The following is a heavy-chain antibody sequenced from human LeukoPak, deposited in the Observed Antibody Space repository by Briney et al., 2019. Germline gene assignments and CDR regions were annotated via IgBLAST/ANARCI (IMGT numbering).Heavy chain of an antibody. CDR3: ARAGSTNSWFDP. CDR1: GFAFDTYS. V-gene: IGHV3-21*01. J-gene: IGHJ5*02. D-gene: IGHD2-2*01. Sequence: GGSLRLSCAASGFAFDTYSMTWVRQAPGKGLDWVSSISSWSSFIYSADSVTGRFTISRDNAKNSLYLQMNSLRAEDTAVYYCARAGSTNSWFDPWGQGTLVIVSS. CDR2: ISSWSSFI.